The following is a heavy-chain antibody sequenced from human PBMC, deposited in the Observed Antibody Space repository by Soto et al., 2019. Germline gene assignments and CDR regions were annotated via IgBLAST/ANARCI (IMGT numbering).Heavy chain of an antibody. CDR2: ISWDGGST. Sequence: GGSLRLSCAASGSTFDDYTMHWVRQAPGKGLEWVSLISWDGGSTYYADSVKGRFTISRDNSKNSLYLQMNSLRTEDTALYYCAKDIGVVGAGPSYYYYYGMDVWGQGTTVTVSS. CDR1: GSTFDDYT. J-gene: IGHJ6*02. D-gene: IGHD1-26*01. V-gene: IGHV3-43*01. CDR3: AKDIGVVGAGPSYYYYYGMDV.